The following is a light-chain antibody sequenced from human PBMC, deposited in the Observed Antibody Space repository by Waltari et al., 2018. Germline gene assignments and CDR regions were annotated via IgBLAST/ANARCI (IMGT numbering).Light chain of an antibody. CDR3: LQYNHWPPWT. Sequence: EIEMTQSPATLSVSPGERATLSCRASQSVGSKLAWYQQKPGQAPRLLIYDAYTRATGIPARFTGSGSGTEFTLTISSLQSEDFAVYHCLQYNHWPPWTFGQGTKVEIK. CDR2: DAY. CDR1: QSVGSK. J-gene: IGKJ1*01. V-gene: IGKV3-15*01.